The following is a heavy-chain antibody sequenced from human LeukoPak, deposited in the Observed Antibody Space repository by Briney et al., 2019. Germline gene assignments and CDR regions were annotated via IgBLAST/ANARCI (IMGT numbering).Heavy chain of an antibody. J-gene: IGHJ5*02. CDR2: ISGSGGST. CDR1: GFTFSSYA. V-gene: IGHV3-23*01. D-gene: IGHD6-13*01. Sequence: PGGSLRLSCAASGFTFSSYAMSWVRQAPGKGLEWVSAISGSGGSTYYADSVKGRFTISRDNSKNTLYLQMNSLRAKDTAVYYCAKDKGIAYSSSSGFDPWGQGTLVTVSS. CDR3: AKDKGIAYSSSSGFDP.